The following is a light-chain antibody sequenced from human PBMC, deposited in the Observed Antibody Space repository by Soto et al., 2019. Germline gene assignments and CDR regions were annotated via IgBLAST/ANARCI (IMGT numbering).Light chain of an antibody. J-gene: IGKJ3*01. CDR2: ATS. V-gene: IGKV1-39*01. CDR1: QSISSY. CDR3: QQSYSSPQFT. Sequence: DIQMTQSPSSLSASVGDRVIITCRASQSISSYLNWYQQKPGKAPKLLIYATSSLLSGVPSRFSGSGSGTDFTLTISSLQPEDFATYYCQQSYSSPQFTFGPGTKVDIK.